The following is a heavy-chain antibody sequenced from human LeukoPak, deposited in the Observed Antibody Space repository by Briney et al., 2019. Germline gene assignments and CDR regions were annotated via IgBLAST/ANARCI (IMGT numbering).Heavy chain of an antibody. CDR2: FYPGDSDT. J-gene: IGHJ3*02. D-gene: IGHD1-1*01. CDR1: GYSFSSYW. V-gene: IGHV5-51*01. CDR3: ARRGNWHDGVDAFDI. Sequence: GESLKISCKGSGYSFSSYWIGWVRQMPGKGLEWMGIFYPGDSDTRYSPSFQGQVTMSADKSISTAYLQWSSLKASDTAMYYCARRGNWHDGVDAFDIWGQGTMVAVSS.